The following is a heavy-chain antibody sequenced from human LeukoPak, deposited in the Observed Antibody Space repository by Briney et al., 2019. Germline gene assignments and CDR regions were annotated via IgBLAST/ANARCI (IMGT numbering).Heavy chain of an antibody. Sequence: ASVKVSCKASGYTFTGYNMHWGRQAPGQGLEWVGWINTNSGGTNYAQKFQGRVTMTRDTSISTAYMELSRLRSDDTAVYYSARYGYYMDVWGKGTTVTVSS. J-gene: IGHJ6*03. V-gene: IGHV1-2*02. D-gene: IGHD4-17*01. CDR2: INTNSGGT. CDR3: ARYGYYMDV. CDR1: GYTFTGYN.